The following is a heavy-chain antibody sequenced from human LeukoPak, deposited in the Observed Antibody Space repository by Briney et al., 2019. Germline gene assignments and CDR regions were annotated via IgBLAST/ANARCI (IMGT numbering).Heavy chain of an antibody. CDR3: ARQPTPSGWFGV. Sequence: PSETLSLTCTVSGDSIGSYYWTWIRQPPGKGLEWIGYIYYSGSTNYNPSLKSRVTISVDTSKNQFSLKLSSFTSADTAVYYCARQPTPSGWFGVWGQGTLVTVSS. V-gene: IGHV4-59*01. D-gene: IGHD6-19*01. CDR2: IYYSGST. CDR1: GDSIGSYY. J-gene: IGHJ4*02.